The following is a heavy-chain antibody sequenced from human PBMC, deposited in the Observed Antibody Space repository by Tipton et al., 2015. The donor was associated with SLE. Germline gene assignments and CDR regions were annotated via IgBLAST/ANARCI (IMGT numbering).Heavy chain of an antibody. V-gene: IGHV3-21*06. CDR2: LSSSRSYI. CDR3: ARDEGRDGYNLVFGFGY. Sequence: GSLRLSCAASGFTFSSSSMHWVRQAPGKGLEWVSSLSSSRSYIGYADSVKGRFTISRDNAKNSLYLQMNSLRVEDTAVYYCARDEGRDGYNLVFGFGYWGQGTLVTVSS. D-gene: IGHD5-24*01. CDR1: GFTFSSSS. J-gene: IGHJ4*02.